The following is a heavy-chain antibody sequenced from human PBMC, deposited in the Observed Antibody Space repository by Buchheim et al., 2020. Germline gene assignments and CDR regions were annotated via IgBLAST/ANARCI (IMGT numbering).Heavy chain of an antibody. Sequence: QVQLVESGGGVIQPGRSLRLSCAASGFTFSSYAMHWVRQAPGKGLEWVAVISYDGSNKYYADSVKGRFTISRDNSKNTLYLQMNSLRAEDTAVYYCARVPGDSDYWGQGTL. D-gene: IGHD3-10*01. V-gene: IGHV3-30*04. CDR1: GFTFSSYA. CDR3: ARVPGDSDY. CDR2: ISYDGSNK. J-gene: IGHJ4*02.